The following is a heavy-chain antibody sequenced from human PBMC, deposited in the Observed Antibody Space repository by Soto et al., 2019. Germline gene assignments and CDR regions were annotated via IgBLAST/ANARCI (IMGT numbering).Heavy chain of an antibody. CDR2: IYSGGST. CDR1: GFTVSSNY. J-gene: IGHJ6*02. D-gene: IGHD6-19*01. CDR3: ASKQWLPHYYGMDV. Sequence: GSLRLSCAASGFTVSSNYMCWVRQAPGKGLEWVSVIYSGGSTYYADSVKGRFTISRDNSKNTLYLQMNSLRAEDTAVYYCASKQWLPHYYGMDVWGQGTTVTVSS. V-gene: IGHV3-53*01.